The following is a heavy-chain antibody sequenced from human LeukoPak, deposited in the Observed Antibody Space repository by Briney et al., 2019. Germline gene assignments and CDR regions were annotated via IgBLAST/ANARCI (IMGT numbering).Heavy chain of an antibody. D-gene: IGHD3-16*01. Sequence: SQTLSLTCTVSGGSISSGSYYWSWIRQPAGKGLEWIGRIYTSGSTNYNPSLKSRVTISVDTSKNQFSLKLSSVTAADTAVYYCAGGVWYFDYWGQGTLVTVSS. V-gene: IGHV4-61*02. CDR2: IYTSGST. CDR1: GGSISSGSYY. CDR3: AGGVWYFDY. J-gene: IGHJ4*02.